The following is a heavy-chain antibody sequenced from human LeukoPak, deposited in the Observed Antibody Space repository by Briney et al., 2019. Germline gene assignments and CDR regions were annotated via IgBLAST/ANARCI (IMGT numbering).Heavy chain of an antibody. CDR2: ISSSSSYI. Sequence: GGSLRLSCAASGFTFSSYSMNWVRQAPGKGLEWVSSISSSSSYIYYADSVKGRFTISRDNAKNSPYLQMNSLRAEDTAVYYCARAGITMVRGVEDYWGQGTLVTVSS. V-gene: IGHV3-21*01. CDR1: GFTFSSYS. D-gene: IGHD3-10*01. CDR3: ARAGITMVRGVEDY. J-gene: IGHJ4*02.